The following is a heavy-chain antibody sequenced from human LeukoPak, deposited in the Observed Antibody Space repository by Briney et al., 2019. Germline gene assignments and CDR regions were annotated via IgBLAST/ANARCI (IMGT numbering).Heavy chain of an antibody. CDR1: GFTFSSYW. J-gene: IGHJ1*01. Sequence: GGSLRLSCAASGFTFSSYWMSWVRQAPGKGLEWVANIKQDGSEKYYVDSEKGRFTISRDNAKNSLYLQMNSLRAEDTAVYYCARAYYSSGSEYFQHWGQGTLVTVSS. D-gene: IGHD6-19*01. V-gene: IGHV3-7*03. CDR2: IKQDGSEK. CDR3: ARAYYSSGSEYFQH.